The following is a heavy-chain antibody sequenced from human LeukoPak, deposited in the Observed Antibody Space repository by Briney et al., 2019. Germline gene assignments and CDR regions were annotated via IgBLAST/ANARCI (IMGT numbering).Heavy chain of an antibody. J-gene: IGHJ4*02. V-gene: IGHV3-23*01. D-gene: IGHD1-1*01. CDR3: AKASWVSNVDAVL. CDR1: GFTFSSYA. Sequence: GGSLTLSCAASGFTFSSYAMSWVREAPARGLEWVSSLRGNGDTFYADSVKGRFTLSRDDSRNTVYLQLNNLRVEDTAVYYCAKASWVSNVDAVLWGQGTVVTVSS. CDR2: LRGNGDT.